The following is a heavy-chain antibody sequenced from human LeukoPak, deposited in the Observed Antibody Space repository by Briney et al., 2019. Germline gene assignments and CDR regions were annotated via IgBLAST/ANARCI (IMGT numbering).Heavy chain of an antibody. J-gene: IGHJ3*02. CDR3: ARWSYYYGSGSRFRAFDI. Sequence: ASVKVSCKASGYTFTSYGISRVRQAPGQGLEWMGWISAYNGNTNYAQKLQGRVTMTTDTSTSTAYMELRSLRSDDTAVYYCARWSYYYGSGSRFRAFDIWGQGTMVTVSS. CDR1: GYTFTSYG. V-gene: IGHV1-18*01. CDR2: ISAYNGNT. D-gene: IGHD3-10*01.